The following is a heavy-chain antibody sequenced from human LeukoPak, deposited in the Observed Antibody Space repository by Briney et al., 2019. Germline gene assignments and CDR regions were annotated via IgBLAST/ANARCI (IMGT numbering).Heavy chain of an antibody. CDR3: ARDPYSGSYGNYYYYFMDV. J-gene: IGHJ6*03. V-gene: IGHV3-21*01. Sequence: GGSLRLSCAASGFTFSNYSMNWVRQAPGKGLEWVSSITSGSSYIYYADSVKGRFTISRDNAKNSLYLQMNSLRAEDTAVYYCARDPYSGSYGNYYYYFMDVWGKGTTVTISS. D-gene: IGHD1-26*01. CDR1: GFTFSNYS. CDR2: ITSGSSYI.